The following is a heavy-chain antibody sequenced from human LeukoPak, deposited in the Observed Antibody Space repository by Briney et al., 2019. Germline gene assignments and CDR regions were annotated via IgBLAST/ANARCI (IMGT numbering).Heavy chain of an antibody. CDR2: ISGNGDST. CDR3: VRQFAS. Sequence: GGSLRLSCAASGFTLSNYAMCWVRQAPGKGLEWVSAISGNGDSTYYADSVKGRFTISRDNSKNTLYLQMNSLRAEDTAVYYCVRQFASWGQGTLVTVSS. J-gene: IGHJ4*02. V-gene: IGHV3-23*01. CDR1: GFTLSNYA.